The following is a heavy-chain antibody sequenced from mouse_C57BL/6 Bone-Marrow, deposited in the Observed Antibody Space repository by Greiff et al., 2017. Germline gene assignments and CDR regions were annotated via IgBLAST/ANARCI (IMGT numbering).Heavy chain of an antibody. CDR2: IWSGGST. CDR1: GFSSTSYG. Sequence: QVQLKQSGPGLVQPSQCLSISCTVSGFSSTSYGVHWVRQSPGKGLEWLGVIWSGGSTDYNAAFISRLSISKDNSKYQVFLKMNSLQADDTAIYYCARLYYGSSPHFDYWGQGTTLTVSS. D-gene: IGHD1-1*01. CDR3: ARLYYGSSPHFDY. V-gene: IGHV2-2*01. J-gene: IGHJ2*01.